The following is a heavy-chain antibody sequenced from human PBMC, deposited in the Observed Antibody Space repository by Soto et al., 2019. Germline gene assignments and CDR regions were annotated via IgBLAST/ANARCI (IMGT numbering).Heavy chain of an antibody. D-gene: IGHD3-22*01. CDR3: AADGAYYYHSSGYPGDYGMDV. V-gene: IGHV1-58*01. CDR2: IVVGSGNT. J-gene: IGHJ6*02. Sequence: SVKVSCKASGFSFTSSAVQWVRQSRGQRLEWIGWIVVGSGNTNYAQKFQERVTITRDMSTSTAYMELSSLRSEDTAVYYCAADGAYYYHSSGYPGDYGMDVWGQGTTVTVSS. CDR1: GFSFTSSA.